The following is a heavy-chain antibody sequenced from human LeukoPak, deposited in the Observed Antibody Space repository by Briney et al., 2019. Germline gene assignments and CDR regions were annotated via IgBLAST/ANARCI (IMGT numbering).Heavy chain of an antibody. D-gene: IGHD2-8*01. V-gene: IGHV3-23*01. CDR2: ISGSGGAT. J-gene: IGHJ4*02. CDR3: AKGRYCTNGVCYRVVSLDY. CDR1: GFTFSSYA. Sequence: PGGSLRLSCAASGFTFSSYAMSWVRQAPGKGLEWVSGISGSGGATYYADSVKGRFTVSRDDPHNTLYLQMNSLRAEDTAVYYCAKGRYCTNGVCYRVVSLDYWGQGTLVTVSS.